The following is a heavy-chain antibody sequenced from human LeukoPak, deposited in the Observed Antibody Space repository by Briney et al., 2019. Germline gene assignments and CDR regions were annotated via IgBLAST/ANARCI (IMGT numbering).Heavy chain of an antibody. CDR2: ISWNSGSI. J-gene: IGHJ3*02. CDR3: AKGLNAFDI. Sequence: GGSLRLSCAASGSTFDDYAMHWVRQAPGKGLEWVSGISWNSGSIGYADSVKGRFTISRDNAKNSLYLQMNSLRAEDTALYYCAKGLNAFDIWGQGTMVTVSS. CDR1: GSTFDDYA. V-gene: IGHV3-9*01.